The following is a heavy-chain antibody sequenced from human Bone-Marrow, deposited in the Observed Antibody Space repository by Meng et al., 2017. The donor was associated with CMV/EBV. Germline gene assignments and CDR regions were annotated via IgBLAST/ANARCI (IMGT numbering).Heavy chain of an antibody. CDR1: GGSISSSSYY. CDR3: ARDSSTSSRRAGYYYGMDV. V-gene: IGHV4-39*07. Sequence: GSLRLSCTVSGGSISSSSYYWGWIRQPPGKGLEWIGSIYYSGSTYYNPSLKSRVTISVDTSKNQFSLKLSSVTAADTTVYYCARDSSTSSRRAGYYYGMDVWGQGTTVTVPS. CDR2: IYYSGST. J-gene: IGHJ6*02. D-gene: IGHD2-2*01.